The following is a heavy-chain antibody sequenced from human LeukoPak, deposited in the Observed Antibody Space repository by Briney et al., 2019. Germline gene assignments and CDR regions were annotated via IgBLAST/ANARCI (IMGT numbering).Heavy chain of an antibody. D-gene: IGHD1-26*01. CDR1: GESFSAYY. Sequence: SETLSLTCAVYGESFSAYYWSWIRQFPGKGLEWIGEIHHGGSTNYNPSLKSRVTISVDTSKNQFSLKLSSVTAADTAVYYCARAGATDAFDIWGQGTMVTVSS. J-gene: IGHJ3*02. V-gene: IGHV4-34*01. CDR2: IHHGGST. CDR3: ARAGATDAFDI.